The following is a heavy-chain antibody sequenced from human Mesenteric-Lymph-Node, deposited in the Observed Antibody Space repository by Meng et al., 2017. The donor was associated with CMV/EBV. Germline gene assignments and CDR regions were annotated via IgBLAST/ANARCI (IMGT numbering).Heavy chain of an antibody. J-gene: IGHJ3*01. CDR3: ARDKRYFEGLDAFDV. D-gene: IGHD3-9*01. Sequence: ASVKVSCKASGYTFTGYYMHWVRQAPGQGPEWMAWINPSSGGTSYAQKFQGRVTVTTDTSISTAYMELNRLRSDDTAVYYCARDKRYFEGLDAFDVWGQGTMVTVSS. CDR2: INPSSGGT. V-gene: IGHV1-2*02. CDR1: GYTFTGYY.